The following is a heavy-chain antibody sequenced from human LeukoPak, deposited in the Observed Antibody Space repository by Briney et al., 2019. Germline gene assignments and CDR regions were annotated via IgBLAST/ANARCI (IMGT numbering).Heavy chain of an antibody. CDR1: GITFSSYA. J-gene: IGHJ4*02. V-gene: IGHV3-23*01. CDR2: IFGSGGST. D-gene: IGHD6-19*01. Sequence: PGGSLRLSCAASGITFSSYAMSWVRQAPGKGLKWVSGIFGSGGSTHYADSVKGRFTISRDNSKNTVYLQMNSLRAEDTAVYYCAKTTTGYSSGRFPGWPVDYWGQGTLVTVSS. CDR3: AKTTTGYSSGRFPGWPVDY.